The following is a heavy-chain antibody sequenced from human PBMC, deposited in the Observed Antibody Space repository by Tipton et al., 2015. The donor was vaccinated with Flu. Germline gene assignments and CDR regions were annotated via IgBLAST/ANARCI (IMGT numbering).Heavy chain of an antibody. D-gene: IGHD4-23*01. CDR1: GGSLSSFY. V-gene: IGHV4-4*07. Sequence: TLSLTCTVSGGSLSSFYWSWIRQPVGMGLEWIGRIYTSGSAKYNPSLKSRVTMSVDTSKQQLSLKLTSVTAADTAVYYCARHGGYYFDYWGQGTLVTVSS. CDR2: IYTSGSA. CDR3: ARHGGYYFDY. J-gene: IGHJ4*02.